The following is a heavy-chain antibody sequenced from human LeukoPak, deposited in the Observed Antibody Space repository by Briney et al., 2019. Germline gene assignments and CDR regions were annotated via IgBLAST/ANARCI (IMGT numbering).Heavy chain of an antibody. CDR2: ISGSGGST. J-gene: IGHJ4*02. V-gene: IGHV3-23*01. CDR1: GFTFSSYA. D-gene: IGHD3-22*01. Sequence: QPGGSLRLSCAASGFTFSSYAMSRVRQAPGKGLEWVSAISGSGGSTYYADSVKGRFTISRDSSKNTLYLQMNSLRAEDTAVYYCAKDRQRGFSSGYYYWGQGTLVTVSS. CDR3: AKDRQRGFSSGYYY.